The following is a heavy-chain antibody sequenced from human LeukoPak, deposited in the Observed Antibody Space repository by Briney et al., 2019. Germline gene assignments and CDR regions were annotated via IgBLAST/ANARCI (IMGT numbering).Heavy chain of an antibody. CDR1: GFTFSSYG. D-gene: IGHD3-10*01. CDR2: IWNDGNKK. Sequence: GGSLRLSCAASGFTFSSYGMHWVRQAPGKGLEWVAVIWNDGNKKYYADSVKVRFTISRDNSKNTLYLQMNSLRAEDTAVYYCAREGAELLRRWWFDPWGQGTLVTVSS. J-gene: IGHJ5*02. V-gene: IGHV3-33*01. CDR3: AREGAELLRRWWFDP.